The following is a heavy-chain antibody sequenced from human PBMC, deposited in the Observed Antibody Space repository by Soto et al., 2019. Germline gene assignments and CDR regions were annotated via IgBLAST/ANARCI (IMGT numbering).Heavy chain of an antibody. Sequence: PSETLSLTCAVYGGSFSGYYWSWIRQPPGKGLEWIGEINHSGSTNYNPSLKSRVTISVDTSKKQISLRLSSVTAADTAVYYCARGLILWFGELSRRGGYYYYMDGWGKGTTVTVSS. CDR3: ARGLILWFGELSRRGGYYYYMDG. CDR2: INHSGST. V-gene: IGHV4-34*01. D-gene: IGHD3-10*01. J-gene: IGHJ6*03. CDR1: GGSFSGYY.